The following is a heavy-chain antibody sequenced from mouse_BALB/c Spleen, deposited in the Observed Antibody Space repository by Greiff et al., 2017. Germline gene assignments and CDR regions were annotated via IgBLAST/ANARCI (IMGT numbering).Heavy chain of an antibody. CDR2: IYPGNSDT. V-gene: IGHV1-5*01. D-gene: IGHD2-3*01. J-gene: IGHJ2*01. CDR3: TRPPYDGYSFDY. CDR1: GYSFTSYW. Sequence: EVQLQQSGTVLARPGASVKMSCKASGYSFTSYWMHWVKQRPGQGLEWIGAIYPGNSDTSYNQKFKGKAKLTAVTSASTAYMELSSLTNEDSAVYYCTRPPYDGYSFDYWGQGTTLTVSS.